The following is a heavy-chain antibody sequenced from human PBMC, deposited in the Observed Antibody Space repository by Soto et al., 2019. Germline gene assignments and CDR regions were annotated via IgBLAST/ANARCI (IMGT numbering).Heavy chain of an antibody. CDR3: AGSGWYYYAYYMDA. V-gene: IGHV3-53*04. Sequence: GGSLRHSWAASGCTASSNYRIWVRQAPGKGLEWVSVIYSGGSTYYADSVKGRFTISRHNSKNTLYLQMNSLRAEDTAVYYCAGSGWYYYAYYMDAWGKGTTVTSP. D-gene: IGHD6-19*01. CDR2: IYSGGST. CDR1: GCTASSNY. J-gene: IGHJ6*03.